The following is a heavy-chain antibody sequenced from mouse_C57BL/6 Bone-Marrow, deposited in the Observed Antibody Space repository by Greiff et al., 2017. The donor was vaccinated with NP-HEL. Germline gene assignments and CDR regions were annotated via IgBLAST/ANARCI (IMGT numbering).Heavy chain of an antibody. CDR2: IYPGDGDT. V-gene: IGHV1-82*01. Sequence: QVQLKESGPELVKPGASVKISCKASGYAFSSSWMNWVTQRPGKGLEWIGRIYPGDGDTNYNGKFKGKATRTADKSASTAYMQLSSLTSEDSAVYCSARGAPYLYFDVWGTGTTVTVSS. CDR1: GYAFSSSW. J-gene: IGHJ1*03. CDR3: ARGAPYLYFDV. D-gene: IGHD5-5*01.